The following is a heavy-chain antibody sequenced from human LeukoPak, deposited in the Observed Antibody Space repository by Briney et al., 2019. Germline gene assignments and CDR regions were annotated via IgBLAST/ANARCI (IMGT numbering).Heavy chain of an antibody. Sequence: SGTLSLSCAAYGGSFSGYYWSWIRQPPGKGLEWIGEINHSGSTNYNPSLKSRVNISVDTSKNQFSLKLSSVTAADTAVYYCARSPDAMGLYYYMDVWGKGTTVTVSS. CDR2: INHSGST. CDR1: GGSFSGYY. V-gene: IGHV4-34*01. CDR3: ARSPDAMGLYYYMDV. J-gene: IGHJ6*03. D-gene: IGHD2-2*01.